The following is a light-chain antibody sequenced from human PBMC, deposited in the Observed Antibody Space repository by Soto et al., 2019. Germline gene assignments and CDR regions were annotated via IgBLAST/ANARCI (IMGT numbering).Light chain of an antibody. J-gene: IGKJ1*01. CDR3: QQSFSTPPT. Sequence: DVQMTQSPSSLSASVGDRVTITCRASQSISGYLNWYQQKSGKVPKLLIYATSSLQSGVPSRFSGSGSGADFTLTISSLQPEDFATYYCQQSFSTPPTFGQGTKVDIK. CDR1: QSISGY. CDR2: ATS. V-gene: IGKV1-39*01.